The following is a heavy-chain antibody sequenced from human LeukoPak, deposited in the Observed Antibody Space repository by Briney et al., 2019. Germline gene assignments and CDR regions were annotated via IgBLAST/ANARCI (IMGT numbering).Heavy chain of an antibody. CDR2: IYTSGST. Sequence: PSQTLSLTCTVSGGSISSGSYYWSWIRQPAGKGLEWIGRIYTSGSTNYNPSLKSRVTISVDTSKNQFSLKLSSVTAADTAVYYCARHASHTIFLSDYWGQGTLVTVSS. CDR3: ARHASHTIFLSDY. CDR1: GGSISSGSYY. D-gene: IGHD3-3*01. J-gene: IGHJ4*02. V-gene: IGHV4-61*02.